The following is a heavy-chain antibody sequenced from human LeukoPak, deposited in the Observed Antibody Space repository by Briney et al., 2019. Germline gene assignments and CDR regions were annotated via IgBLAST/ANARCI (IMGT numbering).Heavy chain of an antibody. V-gene: IGHV3-33*01. CDR3: ARESPGFNYYDIDY. CDR2: IWYDGSNK. D-gene: IGHD3-22*01. CDR1: GFTFSSYG. Sequence: PGGSLRLSCAASGFTFSSYGMHWVRQAPGKGLEWVAVIWYDGSNKYYADSVKGRFTISRDNSKNTLYLQMNSLRAEDTAVYYCARESPGFNYYDIDYWGQGTLVTVSS. J-gene: IGHJ4*02.